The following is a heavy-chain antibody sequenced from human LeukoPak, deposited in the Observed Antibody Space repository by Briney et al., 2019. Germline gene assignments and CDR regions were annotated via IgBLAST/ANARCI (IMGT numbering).Heavy chain of an antibody. CDR2: ISGSGLST. CDR3: AKDLLGTLAY. CDR1: GFTFSNYA. J-gene: IGHJ4*02. Sequence: GSLRLSCSASGFTFSNYAMSWVRHAPGKGLEWVSAISGSGLSTYYADSVKGRFTISRDNSKNTLYLQMHSLRAEDTALYYCAKDLLGTLAYWGQGTLVTVSS. V-gene: IGHV3-23*01. D-gene: IGHD2-15*01.